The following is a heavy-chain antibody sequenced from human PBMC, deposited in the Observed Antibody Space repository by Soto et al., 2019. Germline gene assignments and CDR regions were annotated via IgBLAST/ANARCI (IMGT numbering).Heavy chain of an antibody. V-gene: IGHV6-1*01. D-gene: IGHD3-9*01. CDR3: ARDLAASRYFAWLPDYYYYGMDV. J-gene: IGHJ6*02. CDR2: TSYRAKWYN. CDR1: GDSVSGNSVA. Sequence: PLQTLSLTCAISGDSVSGNSVASNWIRQSPSRGLEWLGRTSYRAKWYNDYAVSVKSRITINPDTPKRQFSLQLNSVTPEDTAVYYCARDLAASRYFAWLPDYYYYGMDVWGQGTTVTVSS.